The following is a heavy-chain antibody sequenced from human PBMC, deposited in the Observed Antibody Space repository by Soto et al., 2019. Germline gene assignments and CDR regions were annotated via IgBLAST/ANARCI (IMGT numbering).Heavy chain of an antibody. D-gene: IGHD1-26*01. CDR1: GGSISSGGYY. CDR2: IYYSGST. V-gene: IGHV4-31*03. J-gene: IGHJ4*02. Sequence: QVQLQESGPGLVKPSQTLSLTCTVSGGSISSGGYYWSWIRQHPGKGLEWIGYIYYSGSTYYNPALKSRVTISVDTSKNQFSLKLSSVTAADTAVYYCARGLRWERLQGHYFDYWGQGTLVTVSS. CDR3: ARGLRWERLQGHYFDY.